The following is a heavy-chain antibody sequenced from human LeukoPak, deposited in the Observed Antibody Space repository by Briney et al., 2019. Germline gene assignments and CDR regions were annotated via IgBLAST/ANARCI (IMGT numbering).Heavy chain of an antibody. CDR3: FCGSRFVYHFDY. V-gene: IGHV3-30*04. D-gene: IGHD2-21*01. CDR1: EFTFSTYA. J-gene: IGHJ4*02. CDR2: ISRDGLDT. Sequence: AGGSLRLSCAASEFTFSTYAMHWVRQAPGKGPEWVAVISRDGLDTYYADSVRGRFTISRDNAKKSLYLQMNSLTAEDTAVYYCFCGSRFVYHFDYWGQGTLVTVSS.